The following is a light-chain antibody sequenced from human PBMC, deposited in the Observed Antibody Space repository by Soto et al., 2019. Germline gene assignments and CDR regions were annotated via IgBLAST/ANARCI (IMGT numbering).Light chain of an antibody. CDR2: GNN. CDR3: QSYDTCLRGMS. CDR1: SSNSGADYN. V-gene: IGLV1-40*01. J-gene: IGLJ2*01. Sequence: QSVLTQPPSVSGAPGQRVTISCTGTSSNSGADYNVHWYRQLPGTAPKILIYGNNHRPSGVPDRFSGSKSGPSASLAITGLQPEDEADYYCQSYDTCLRGMSFGGGTNLTVL.